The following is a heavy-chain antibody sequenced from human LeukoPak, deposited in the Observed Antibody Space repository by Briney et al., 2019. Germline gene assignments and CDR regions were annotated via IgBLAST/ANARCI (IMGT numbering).Heavy chain of an antibody. CDR2: IFHMGIA. Sequence: PSETLSLTCTVSGGSISSYYWSWIRQPPGKGLEWIGYIFHMGIANYNPSLKSRVTISVDTSKNQFSLKLSSVTAADTAVYYCARYILYDFWSGYYPHFDYWGQGTLVTVSP. CDR1: GGSISSYY. V-gene: IGHV4-59*08. CDR3: ARYILYDFWSGYYPHFDY. D-gene: IGHD3-3*01. J-gene: IGHJ4*02.